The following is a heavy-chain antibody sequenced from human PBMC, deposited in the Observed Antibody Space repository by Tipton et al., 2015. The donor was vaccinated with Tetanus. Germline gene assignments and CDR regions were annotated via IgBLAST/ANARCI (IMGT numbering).Heavy chain of an antibody. J-gene: IGHJ4*01. CDR3: ARHSSGYFAFFHY. Sequence: TLSLTCAVSGDSISSNTYYWGWIRQPPGKGLEWIGRVYESGDTYYNPSLKSRITISVDTSKNPFSLRLTSVTATDSAVYYCARHSSGYFAFFHYWGPGTLVTVSS. CDR2: VYESGDT. CDR1: GDSISSNTYY. D-gene: IGHD3-22*01. V-gene: IGHV4-39*01.